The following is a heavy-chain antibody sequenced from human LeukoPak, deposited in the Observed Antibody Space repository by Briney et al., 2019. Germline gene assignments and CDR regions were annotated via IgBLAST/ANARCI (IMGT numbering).Heavy chain of an antibody. V-gene: IGHV3-43*01. CDR2: ISWDGGST. Sequence: PGGSLRLSCASSVFTFDDYTMHWVRQAPGKGLEWVSLISWDGGSTYYADSVKGRFTISRDDSKNSLYLQMNSLRTEDTALYYCAKDRGRWLQFDAFDIWGQGTMVTVSS. CDR3: AKDRGRWLQFDAFDI. J-gene: IGHJ3*02. CDR1: VFTFDDYT. D-gene: IGHD5-24*01.